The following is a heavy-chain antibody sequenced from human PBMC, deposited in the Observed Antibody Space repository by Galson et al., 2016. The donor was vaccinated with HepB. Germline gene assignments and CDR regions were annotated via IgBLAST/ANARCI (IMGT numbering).Heavy chain of an antibody. D-gene: IGHD5-12*01. CDR1: GSSFSGYW. CDR3: ARTATTMQPFDY. J-gene: IGHJ4*02. CDR2: IYPGDSDT. V-gene: IGHV5-51*01. Sequence: QSGAEVKKPGESLKISCKGSGSSFSGYWIGWVRQMPGKGLEWMGIIYPGDSDTRYSPSFHGQVTIPADKSISTAYLQGGSLKASDTAIYYCARTATTMQPFDYWGQGTLVTVSA.